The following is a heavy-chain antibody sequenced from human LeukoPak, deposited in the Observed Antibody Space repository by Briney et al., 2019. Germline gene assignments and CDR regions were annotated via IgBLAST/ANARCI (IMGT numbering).Heavy chain of an antibody. V-gene: IGHV3-7*01. CDR3: ARDRSRATLDY. D-gene: IGHD5-24*01. Sequence: GSLSLSCAASGFTFSSYWMSWVRRAPGQGLEWVANIKQDGSEKYYVDSVKGRFTISRDNAKNSLYLQMNSLRAEDTAVYYCARDRSRATLDYWGQGTLVTVSS. J-gene: IGHJ4*02. CDR1: GFTFSSYW. CDR2: IKQDGSEK.